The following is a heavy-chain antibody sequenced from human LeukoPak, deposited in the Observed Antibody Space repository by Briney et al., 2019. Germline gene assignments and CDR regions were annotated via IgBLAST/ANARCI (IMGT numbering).Heavy chain of an antibody. CDR3: ANKRGPAATGYSSGWYYFDY. CDR1: GFTLSSYA. J-gene: IGHJ4*02. Sequence: QPGGSLRLSCAASGFTLSSYAMSWVRQAPGKGLEWVSAISGSGGSTYYADSVKGRFTISRDNSKNTLYLQMNSLRAEDTAVYYCANKRGPAATGYSSGWYYFDYWGQGTLVTVSS. D-gene: IGHD6-19*01. CDR2: ISGSGGST. V-gene: IGHV3-23*01.